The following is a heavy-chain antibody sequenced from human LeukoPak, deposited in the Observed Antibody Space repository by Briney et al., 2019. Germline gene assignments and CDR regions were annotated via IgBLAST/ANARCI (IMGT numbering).Heavy chain of an antibody. Sequence: ASVKVSCKASGYTFTGYYIHWVRQAPGQGPEWMGWINPNSGSTYCPQSFQGRVTMIRDTSITTAYMELISLRSDDTAVYYCARDSNSSSSEPDYWGQGTLVTVSS. V-gene: IGHV1-2*02. CDR2: INPNSGST. CDR3: ARDSNSSSSEPDY. J-gene: IGHJ4*02. CDR1: GYTFTGYY. D-gene: IGHD6-6*01.